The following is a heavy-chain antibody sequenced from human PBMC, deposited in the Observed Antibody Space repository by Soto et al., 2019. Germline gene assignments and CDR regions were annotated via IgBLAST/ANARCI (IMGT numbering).Heavy chain of an antibody. Sequence: QVQLQESGPGLVKPSQTLSLTCTVSGGSISSGDYYWSWIRQPPGKGLEWIGYIYYSGSTYYNPSLKSRVTISVDTSKNQFSLKLSSVTAADTAVYYCAEEPVSITIFGVNGMDVWGQGTTVTVSS. J-gene: IGHJ6*02. CDR1: GGSISSGDYY. CDR3: AEEPVSITIFGVNGMDV. V-gene: IGHV4-30-4*01. D-gene: IGHD3-3*01. CDR2: IYYSGST.